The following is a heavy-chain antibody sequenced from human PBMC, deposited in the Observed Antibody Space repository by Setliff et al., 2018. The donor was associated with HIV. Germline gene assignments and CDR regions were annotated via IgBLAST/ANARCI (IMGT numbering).Heavy chain of an antibody. CDR1: GGSISSSSYY. CDR3: ARGRDKYGPIDY. Sequence: PSETLSLTCTVSGGSISSSSYYWGWIRQPPGKGLEWIGSIYYSGSTYYNPSLKSRVTISVDTSRSQFSLKLSSVTAADTAVYYCARGRDKYGPIDYWGQGTLVTVSS. J-gene: IGHJ4*02. D-gene: IGHD3-10*01. CDR2: IYYSGST. V-gene: IGHV4-39*07.